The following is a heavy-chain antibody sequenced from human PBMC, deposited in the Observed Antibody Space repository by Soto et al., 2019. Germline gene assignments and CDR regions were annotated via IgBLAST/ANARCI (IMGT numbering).Heavy chain of an antibody. V-gene: IGHV4-61*01. CDR2: IYYSGGT. CDR3: ARGGGVTATFDY. J-gene: IGHJ4*02. D-gene: IGHD5-18*01. Sequence: QVQLQESGPGLVKPSETLSLTCTVSGGSVSSGSYYWSWIRQPPGTGLEWIGYIYYSGGTNYNPSRKRRDIISVDTSKNQCSLKLSSVTAADTAVYYCARGGGVTATFDYWGQGTLVTVSS. CDR1: GGSVSSGSYY.